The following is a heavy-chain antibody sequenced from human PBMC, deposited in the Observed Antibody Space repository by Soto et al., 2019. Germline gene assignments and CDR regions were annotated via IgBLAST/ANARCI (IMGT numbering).Heavy chain of an antibody. CDR2: IRSTAKNYAT. V-gene: IGHV3-73*02. D-gene: IGHD1-26*01. Sequence: EVQLVESGGGLVQPGGSLKLSCAASGFTFSRSEMHWVRHASGKGLEWVGRIRSTAKNYATAYAAAVKGRFTISRDDSKNTAYLQMNSLKSEDTAVYYCAEGATLFLYWGQGTLVTVSS. J-gene: IGHJ4*02. CDR3: AEGATLFLY. CDR1: GFTFSRSE.